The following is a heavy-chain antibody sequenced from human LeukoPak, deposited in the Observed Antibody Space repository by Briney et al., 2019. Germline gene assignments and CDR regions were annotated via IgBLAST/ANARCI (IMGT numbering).Heavy chain of an antibody. Sequence: ASVRVSCKAPGYTYGITWVRQAPGQGLDWMGWISTQNGNTNYAQNLQGRVTMTTDTSTSTSFMDLRSLRSDDTAMYYCARLTHFCSGGRCYRFFDSWGQGTLVTVSS. CDR1: GYTYG. CDR2: ISTQNGNT. D-gene: IGHD2-15*01. J-gene: IGHJ4*02. V-gene: IGHV1-18*01. CDR3: ARLTHFCSGGRCYRFFDS.